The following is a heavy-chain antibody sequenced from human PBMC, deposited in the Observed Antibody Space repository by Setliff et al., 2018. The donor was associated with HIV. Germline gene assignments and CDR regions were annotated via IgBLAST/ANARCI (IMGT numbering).Heavy chain of an antibody. Sequence: PSETLSLTCTVSGGSISSGGYYWSWIRQHPGMGLEWIGYIYYSGRTYYNPSLKSRITMSVDTSRNQFSLKLTSMTAADTSVYYCACRYYDLWSNYYTGIPYWGQGTLVTVSS. J-gene: IGHJ4*02. CDR1: GGSISSGGYY. D-gene: IGHD3-3*01. CDR3: ACRYYDLWSNYYTGIPY. CDR2: IYYSGRT. V-gene: IGHV4-31*03.